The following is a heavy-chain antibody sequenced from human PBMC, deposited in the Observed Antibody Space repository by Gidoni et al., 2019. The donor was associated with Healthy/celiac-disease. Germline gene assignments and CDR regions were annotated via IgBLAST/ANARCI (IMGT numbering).Heavy chain of an antibody. CDR1: GFPFSRYA. J-gene: IGHJ4*02. D-gene: IGHD6-19*01. CDR2: ISYDGSNK. V-gene: IGHV3-30-3*01. Sequence: QVQLVESGGGVVQPGRSLRLSCAASGFPFSRYAMHWVRQAPGKGLEWVAVISYDGSNKYYADSVKGRFTISRDNSKNTLYLQMNSLRAEDTAVYYCARDGYSSGWYGGGFDYWGQGTLVTVSS. CDR3: ARDGYSSGWYGGGFDY.